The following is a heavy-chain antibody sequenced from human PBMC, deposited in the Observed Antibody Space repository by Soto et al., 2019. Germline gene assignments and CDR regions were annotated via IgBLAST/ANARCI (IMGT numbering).Heavy chain of an antibody. J-gene: IGHJ4*02. V-gene: IGHV3-23*01. CDR2: ISGSGDST. Sequence: EVQLLESGGGLVQPGGSLRLSCAASGFTFSNYAMNWVRQAPGKGLEWVSVISGSGDSTYYADSVKGRSTISRDNSKKTLHLPVNSLRAEDSAIYYCARRGRGSDCAYCGQGTVVTVSS. D-gene: IGHD1-26*01. CDR1: GFTFSNYA. CDR3: ARRGRGSDCAY.